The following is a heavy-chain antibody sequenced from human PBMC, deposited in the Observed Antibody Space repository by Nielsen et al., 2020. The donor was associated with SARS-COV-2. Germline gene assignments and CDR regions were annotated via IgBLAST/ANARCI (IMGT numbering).Heavy chain of an antibody. J-gene: IGHJ1*01. V-gene: IGHV4-61*01. CDR3: ARVRTGFSH. CDR1: GVSVSSGSYF. CDR2: MFYIGTA. D-gene: IGHD3-10*01. Sequence: SETLSLTCTVSGVSVSSGSYFWSWIRQPPGKRLEWIGYMFYIGTANYNPSFQSRVNISVDTSKNQFSLKLASVTAADTAIYYCARVRTGFSHWGQGSLVTVSS.